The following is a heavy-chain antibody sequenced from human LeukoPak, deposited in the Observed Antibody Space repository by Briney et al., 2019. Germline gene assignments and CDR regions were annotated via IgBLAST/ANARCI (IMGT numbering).Heavy chain of an antibody. Sequence: ASVKVSCKASGFTFTSSAMQLVRQAPGQGLEWMGRINPNSGGTNYAQKFQGRVTMTRDTSISTAYMELSRLRSDDTAVYYCARDVTTNYYMDVWGKGTTVTVSS. V-gene: IGHV1-2*06. CDR3: ARDVTTNYYMDV. J-gene: IGHJ6*03. D-gene: IGHD3-22*01. CDR2: INPNSGGT. CDR1: GFTFTSSA.